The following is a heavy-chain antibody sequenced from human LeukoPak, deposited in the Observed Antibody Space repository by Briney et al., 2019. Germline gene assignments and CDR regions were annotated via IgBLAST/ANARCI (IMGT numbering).Heavy chain of an antibody. Sequence: ASVKVSCKASGYTFTGYYMHWVRQAPGQGLEWMGWINPNSGGTNYAQKFQGRVTMTRDTYISTAYMELSRLRSDDTAVYYCARYSIFGVVAVKGIDVWGQGTTVTVSS. CDR3: ARYSIFGVVAVKGIDV. CDR2: INPNSGGT. D-gene: IGHD3-3*02. CDR1: GYTFTGYY. V-gene: IGHV1-2*02. J-gene: IGHJ6*02.